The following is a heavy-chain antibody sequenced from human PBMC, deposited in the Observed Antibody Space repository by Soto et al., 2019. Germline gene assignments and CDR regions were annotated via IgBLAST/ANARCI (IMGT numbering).Heavy chain of an antibody. D-gene: IGHD7-27*01. CDR1: GGSISSGGYS. CDR2: ISYSGST. J-gene: IGHJ4*02. CDR3: ARGPSGDKVDY. V-gene: IGHV4-30-2*05. Sequence: SETLSLTCAVSGGSISSGGYSWSWIRQPPGKGLEWIGFISYSGSTYYSLSLKSRVTISVDTSKNQFSLNLSSVSAADTAVYYCARGPSGDKVDYWGQRTLVTVSS.